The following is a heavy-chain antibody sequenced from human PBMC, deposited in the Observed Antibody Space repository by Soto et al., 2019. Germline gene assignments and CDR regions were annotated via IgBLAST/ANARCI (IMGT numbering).Heavy chain of an antibody. V-gene: IGHV3-66*01. CDR3: ARGANRCSSTSCYALFNYYYYMDV. J-gene: IGHJ6*03. CDR2: IYSGGST. CDR1: GFTVSSNY. Sequence: GGSLRLSCAASGFTVSSNYMSWVRQAPGKGLEWVSVIYSGGSTYYADYVKGRLTISRDNSKNTLYLQMNSLRTEDTAVYYCARGANRCSSTSCYALFNYYYYMDVWGKGTTVTVSS. D-gene: IGHD2-2*01.